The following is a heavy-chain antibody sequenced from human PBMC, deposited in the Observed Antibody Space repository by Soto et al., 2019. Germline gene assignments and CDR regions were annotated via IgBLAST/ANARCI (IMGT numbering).Heavy chain of an antibody. Sequence: EVQLVESGGGLVQPGGSLRLSCAASGFTFSSYWLSWVRQAPGKGLEWVAYIKQDGSEKYYVDSVKGRVTISRDNAKNSLYLQMNSLRAEDSAVYYCAKTMVRGVTRYYYYGMDVWGQGTTVTVSS. CDR3: AKTMVRGVTRYYYYGMDV. CDR2: IKQDGSEK. CDR1: GFTFSSYW. J-gene: IGHJ6*02. D-gene: IGHD3-10*01. V-gene: IGHV3-7*01.